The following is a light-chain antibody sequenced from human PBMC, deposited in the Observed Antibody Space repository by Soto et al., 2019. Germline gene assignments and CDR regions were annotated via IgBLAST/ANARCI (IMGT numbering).Light chain of an antibody. Sequence: DIQMTQSPSSLSASVGDRVTITCQASQDISNYLNWYQQKPGKAPKLLIYDASNLETGVPSRFSGSGSGTDFTFTISSLQAEDIATYYCQQYDNLLPFSFGPGTKVDIK. J-gene: IGKJ3*01. CDR3: QQYDNLLPFS. V-gene: IGKV1-33*01. CDR1: QDISNY. CDR2: DAS.